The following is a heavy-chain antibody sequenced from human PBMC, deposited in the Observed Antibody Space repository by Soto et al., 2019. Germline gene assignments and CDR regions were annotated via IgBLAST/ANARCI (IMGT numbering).Heavy chain of an antibody. CDR3: ARSVAVSGAHIDY. Sequence: SETLSLTCSVSGGSISVSYWSLIRQSPGKGLEWLGYVYYTGSTNYSPSLRSRVSISVDTSKNEFSLRLSSVTAADTAVYFCARSVAVSGAHIDYRGQGTQVTV. J-gene: IGHJ4*02. CDR2: VYYTGST. D-gene: IGHD3-10*01. V-gene: IGHV4-59*01. CDR1: GGSISVSY.